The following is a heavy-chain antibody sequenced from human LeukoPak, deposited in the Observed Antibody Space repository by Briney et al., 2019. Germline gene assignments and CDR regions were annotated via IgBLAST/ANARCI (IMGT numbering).Heavy chain of an antibody. J-gene: IGHJ4*02. CDR1: RFSFSGSA. CDR3: ASGGFCTSTSCYGEN. D-gene: IGHD2-2*01. Sequence: GGSLRLSCAASRFSFSGSAMHWVRQASGKGLEWVARIRSKANSYATAYAASVKGRFTISRDDSKNTAYLQMNSLKTEDTAVYYCASGGFCTSTSCYGENWGQGTLVTVSS. CDR2: IRSKANSYAT. V-gene: IGHV3-73*01.